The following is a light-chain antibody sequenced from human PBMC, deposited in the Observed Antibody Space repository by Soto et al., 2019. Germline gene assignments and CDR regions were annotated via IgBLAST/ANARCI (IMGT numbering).Light chain of an antibody. CDR3: QQLNTSPFP. CDR2: SAS. J-gene: IGKJ3*01. V-gene: IGKV1-9*01. Sequence: DIQLTQSPSFLSASVGDRVTITCRASQGTSSYVAWYQQKPGQAPKLLIYSASTLQSGVPSRFSISESGSEFTLTISSMQPEDFGTYYCQQLNTSPFPVRPGTKVDIK. CDR1: QGTSSY.